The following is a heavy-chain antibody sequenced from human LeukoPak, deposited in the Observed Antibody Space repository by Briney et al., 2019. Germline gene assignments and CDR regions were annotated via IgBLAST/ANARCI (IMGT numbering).Heavy chain of an antibody. D-gene: IGHD2-15*01. CDR1: GFTFSSYA. Sequence: GRSLRLSCAASGFTFSSYAMHWVRQAPGKGLEWVAVISYDGSNKYYADSVKGRFTISRDNSKNTLYLQMNSLRAEDTAVYYCAKALVVVAADYWGQGTLVTVSS. J-gene: IGHJ4*02. CDR2: ISYDGSNK. V-gene: IGHV3-30-3*01. CDR3: AKALVVVAADY.